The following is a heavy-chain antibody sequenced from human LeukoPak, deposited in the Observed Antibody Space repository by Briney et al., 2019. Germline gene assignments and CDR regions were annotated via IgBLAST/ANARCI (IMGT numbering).Heavy chain of an antibody. Sequence: GGSLRLSCAASGLTFSSYAMNWVRQAPGKGLEWVATISYDGSETYYSDSVNGRFTISRDNSRNTLSLQMSRLTTDDSTVYFCARDAGAQDYFHYWGQGTLVTVSS. CDR3: ARDAGAQDYFHY. CDR1: GLTFSSYA. J-gene: IGHJ4*02. CDR2: ISYDGSET. V-gene: IGHV3-30*03.